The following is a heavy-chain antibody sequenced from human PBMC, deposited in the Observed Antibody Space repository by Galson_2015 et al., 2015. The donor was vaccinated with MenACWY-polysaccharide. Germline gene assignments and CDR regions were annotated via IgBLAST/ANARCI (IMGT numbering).Heavy chain of an antibody. Sequence: SLRLSCAASGFTFDDYAMHWVRQAPGKGLEWVSGISWNSGSIGYADSVKGRFTISRDNAKNSLYLQMNSLGAEDTALYYCAKSAAILTGYDYWGQGTLVTVSS. J-gene: IGHJ4*02. CDR3: AKSAAILTGYDY. CDR1: GFTFDDYA. D-gene: IGHD3-9*01. CDR2: ISWNSGSI. V-gene: IGHV3-9*01.